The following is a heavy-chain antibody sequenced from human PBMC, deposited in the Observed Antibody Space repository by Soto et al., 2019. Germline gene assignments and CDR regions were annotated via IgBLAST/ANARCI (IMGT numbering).Heavy chain of an antibody. CDR1: GFTFSDHY. Sequence: VQLVESGGGLVQPGGSLRLSCAAYGFTFSDHYMDWVRQAPGKGLEWVGRTRNKANSYTTEYAASVKGRFTISRDDSKNSLYLQMNSLKTEDTAVYYCASRSGVAAAGFDYWGQGTLVTVSS. CDR3: ASRSGVAAAGFDY. CDR2: TRNKANSYTT. V-gene: IGHV3-72*01. D-gene: IGHD6-13*01. J-gene: IGHJ4*02.